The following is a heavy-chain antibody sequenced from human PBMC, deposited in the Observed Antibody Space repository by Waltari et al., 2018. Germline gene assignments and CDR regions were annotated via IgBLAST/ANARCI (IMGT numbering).Heavy chain of an antibody. Sequence: QVQLVQSGAEVKKPGASVKLSCKASGYTFTSYDINWVRQATGQGLEWMGWMNPNSGNTGYAQKFQGRVTMTRNTSISTAYMELSSLRSEDTAVYYCARGQRSAQQWLVLAYYYYGMDVWGQGTTVTVSS. V-gene: IGHV1-8*01. CDR1: GYTFTSYD. CDR2: MNPNSGNT. D-gene: IGHD6-19*01. CDR3: ARGQRSAQQWLVLAYYYYGMDV. J-gene: IGHJ6*02.